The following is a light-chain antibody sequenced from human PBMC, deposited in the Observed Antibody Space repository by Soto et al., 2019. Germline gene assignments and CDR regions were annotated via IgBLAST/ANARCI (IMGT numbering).Light chain of an antibody. CDR3: QQYGYSPPWT. CDR1: QSVSSY. Sequence: EIVLAQPPATLSLSPGERATLSCRASQSVSSYLAWYQQKPGQAPRLLIYDASSRATGIPDRFSGSASGTDFTLTISRLEPEDLGVYYCQQYGYSPPWTFGQGTKVDIK. J-gene: IGKJ1*01. CDR2: DAS. V-gene: IGKV3-20*01.